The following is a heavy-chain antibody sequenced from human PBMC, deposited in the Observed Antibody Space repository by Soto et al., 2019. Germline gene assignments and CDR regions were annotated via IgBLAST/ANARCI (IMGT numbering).Heavy chain of an antibody. CDR3: AKIVAASTHYFDY. Sequence: EVQLLESGGGLVQPGGSLRLSCAASGFTFNSYAMSWVRQAPGKGLEWVSAISGSGGSTYYADSVKGRFTISRDNSKNTLYLQMNSLRAEDTAVYYCAKIVAASTHYFDYWGQGTLVTVSS. CDR1: GFTFNSYA. J-gene: IGHJ4*02. V-gene: IGHV3-23*01. D-gene: IGHD2-15*01. CDR2: ISGSGGST.